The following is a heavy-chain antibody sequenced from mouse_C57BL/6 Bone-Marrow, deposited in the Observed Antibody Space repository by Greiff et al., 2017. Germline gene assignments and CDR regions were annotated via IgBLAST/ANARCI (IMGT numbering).Heavy chain of an antibody. CDR3: ARLRFYAFAY. Sequence: QVQLQQSGAELVKPGASVKLSCKASGYTFTSYWMQWVKQRPGQGLEWIGEIGPADGYTNYNQKFKGKATVTVDTSSSTAYMQLSSLTSEDAAVYYCARLRFYAFAYWGQGTLVTVSA. CDR1: GYTFTSYW. CDR2: IGPADGYT. V-gene: IGHV1-50*01. D-gene: IGHD1-1*01. J-gene: IGHJ3*01.